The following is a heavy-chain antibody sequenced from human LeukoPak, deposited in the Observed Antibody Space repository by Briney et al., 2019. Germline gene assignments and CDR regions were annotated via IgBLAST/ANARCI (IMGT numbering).Heavy chain of an antibody. Sequence: SGTLSLTCAVSGGSISSSNWWSWVRQPPGKGLEWIGEIYHSGSTSYNPSLKSRVTISVDKSKNQFSLKLSSVTAADTAVYYCARVGGWGYGSGSYYYFDYWGQGTLVTVSS. D-gene: IGHD3-10*01. CDR1: GGSISSSNW. CDR2: IYHSGST. CDR3: ARVGGWGYGSGSYYYFDY. V-gene: IGHV4-4*02. J-gene: IGHJ4*01.